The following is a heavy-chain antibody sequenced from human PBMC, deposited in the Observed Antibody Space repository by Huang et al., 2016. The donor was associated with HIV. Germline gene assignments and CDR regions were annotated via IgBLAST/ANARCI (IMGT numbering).Heavy chain of an antibody. CDR3: AKRGGAWGSPYAFDL. V-gene: IGHV1-69*13. Sequence: QVQLVQSGAEVRKPGSSVKVSCRASGGSFNNFGINWVRQAPGQGLEWMGGRIPRFGTRNDAQRVKDRVTITADETTGVVHLEVTSLRSDDTAVYFCAKRGGAWGSPYAFDLWGPGTMVTVSS. D-gene: IGHD3-16*01. CDR2: RIPRFGTR. J-gene: IGHJ3*01. CDR1: GGSFNNFG.